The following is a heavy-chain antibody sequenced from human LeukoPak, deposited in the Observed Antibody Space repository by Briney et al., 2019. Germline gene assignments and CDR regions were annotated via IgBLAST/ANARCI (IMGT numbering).Heavy chain of an antibody. Sequence: GGSLRLSCASSGFTFSSYAMNWVRQAPGKGLEWVSGISSTTGNTYYADSVKGRFTISRDNSKNTLYLQMTSLRAEDSAVYYCAKEVVLSGWDFVYWGQGTLVTVSS. D-gene: IGHD6-19*01. CDR1: GFTFSSYA. CDR2: ISSTTGNT. V-gene: IGHV3-23*01. J-gene: IGHJ4*02. CDR3: AKEVVLSGWDFVY.